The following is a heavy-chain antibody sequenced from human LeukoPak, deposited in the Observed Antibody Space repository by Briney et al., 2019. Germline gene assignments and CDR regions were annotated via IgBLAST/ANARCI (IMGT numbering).Heavy chain of an antibody. J-gene: IGHJ4*02. CDR3: ARDGYNFQNPSENRYFDY. CDR1: GYTFTSYY. Sequence: GASVKVSCKASGYTFTSYYMHWVRQAPGQGLEWMGIINPSGGSTSYAQKFQGRVTMTRDMSTSTVYMELSSLRSEDTAVYYCARDGYNFQNPSENRYFDYWGQGTLVTVSS. V-gene: IGHV1-46*01. CDR2: INPSGGST. D-gene: IGHD5-24*01.